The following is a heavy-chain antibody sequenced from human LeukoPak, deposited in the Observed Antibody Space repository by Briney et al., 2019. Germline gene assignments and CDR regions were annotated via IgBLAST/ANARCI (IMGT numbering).Heavy chain of an antibody. Sequence: GGSLRLSCAASGFTCSSYWMSWVRQAPGKGLEWVANIKQGGSEKYYVDSVKGRFTISRDNAKNSLYLQMNSLRAEDTAVYYCAKRGAEVGATVAPGDYWGQGTLVTVSS. CDR2: IKQGGSEK. CDR3: AKRGAEVGATVAPGDY. D-gene: IGHD1-26*01. J-gene: IGHJ4*02. CDR1: GFTCSSYW. V-gene: IGHV3-7*03.